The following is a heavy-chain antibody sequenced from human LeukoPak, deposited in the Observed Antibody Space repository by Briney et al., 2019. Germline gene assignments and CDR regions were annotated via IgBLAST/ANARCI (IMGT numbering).Heavy chain of an antibody. V-gene: IGHV1-8*03. D-gene: IGHD4-11*01. CDR2: MNPNSGNT. Sequence: ASVKVSCKASGYTFTFYDINWVRQATGQGLEWMGWMNPNSGNTGYAQRFQGRVTFTRNTSISTAYMELSSLRSEDTAVYYCARGLLSFMRSDYRNYWDNWCDPPGQGDPVTVSS. CDR3: ARGLLSFMRSDYRNYWDNWCDP. J-gene: IGHJ5*02. CDR1: GYTFTFYD.